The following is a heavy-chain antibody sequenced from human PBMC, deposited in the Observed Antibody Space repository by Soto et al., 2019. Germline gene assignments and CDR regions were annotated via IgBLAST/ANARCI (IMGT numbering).Heavy chain of an antibody. Sequence: QVQLVESGGGVVEPGGALRLSCAASGFTFRNHGMHWVRQAPGKGLEWLTVIWYDGSHKYYADSVKGRFTTSRDNPENTLSLERNSLRAEDPAVYCCVKSSDGGSRGGGDLWGQGTLVTVSS. CDR1: GFTFRNHG. V-gene: IGHV3-33*06. CDR2: IWYDGSHK. J-gene: IGHJ5*02. CDR3: VKSSDGGSRGGGDL. D-gene: IGHD6-13*01.